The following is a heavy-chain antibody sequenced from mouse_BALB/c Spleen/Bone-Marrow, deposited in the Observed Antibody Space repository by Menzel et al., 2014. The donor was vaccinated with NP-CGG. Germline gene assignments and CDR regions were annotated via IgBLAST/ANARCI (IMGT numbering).Heavy chain of an antibody. CDR2: ISNGGGST. V-gene: IGHV5-12-2*01. J-gene: IGHJ3*01. D-gene: IGHD1-1*01. Sequence: EVNLVESGGGLVQPGGSLKLSCAASGFTFSSYTMSWVRRTPEKRLEWVAYISNGGGSTYYPDTVKGRFTISRDNAKSTLYLQMSSLKSEDTAMYYCARGIYYYGSSCAYWGQGTLVTASA. CDR1: GFTFSSYT. CDR3: ARGIYYYGSSCAY.